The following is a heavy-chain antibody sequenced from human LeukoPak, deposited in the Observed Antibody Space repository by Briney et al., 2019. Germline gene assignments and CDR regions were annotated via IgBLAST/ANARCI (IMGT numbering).Heavy chain of an antibody. D-gene: IGHD3-22*01. J-gene: IGHJ4*02. CDR1: GYTFTGYY. CDR3: AGSELDSNGYPDLNY. V-gene: IGHV1-2*02. Sequence: ASVKVSCKASGYTFTGYYMHWVRQAPGQGLEWMGWINPNSGGTNYAQKFQGRVTMTRDTSISTAYMELSRLRSDDTAVYYCAGSELDSNGYPDLNYWGQGTLVTVSS. CDR2: INPNSGGT.